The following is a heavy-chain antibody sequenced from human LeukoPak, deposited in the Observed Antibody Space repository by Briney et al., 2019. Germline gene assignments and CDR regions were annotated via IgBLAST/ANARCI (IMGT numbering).Heavy chain of an antibody. CDR2: INTNTGNP. Sequence: ASVKVSCKTSGYTFTSYAISWVRQAPGQGLEWMGWINTNTGNPTYAQGFAGRYVFSLDTSVSTAYLQISGLKADDTAVYYCGRDPKLGIRGYTYGYIDSWGQGTLVIVSS. V-gene: IGHV7-4-1*02. CDR3: GRDPKLGIRGYTYGYIDS. CDR1: GYTFTSYA. D-gene: IGHD5-18*01. J-gene: IGHJ4*02.